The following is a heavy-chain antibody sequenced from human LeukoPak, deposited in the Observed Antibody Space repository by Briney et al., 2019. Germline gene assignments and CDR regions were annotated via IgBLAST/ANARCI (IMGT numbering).Heavy chain of an antibody. CDR3: AGPDYDISTGYYHMGY. V-gene: IGHV1-2*02. Sequence: GASVKVSCKASGYTYTGYYMHWVRQAPGQGLEWMGWINPNSGGTNYAQKFQGRVTMTRDTSISTAYMELSRLRSDDTAVYYCAGPDYDISTGYYHMGYWGQGTLVTVSS. CDR1: GYTYTGYY. CDR2: INPNSGGT. J-gene: IGHJ4*02. D-gene: IGHD3-9*01.